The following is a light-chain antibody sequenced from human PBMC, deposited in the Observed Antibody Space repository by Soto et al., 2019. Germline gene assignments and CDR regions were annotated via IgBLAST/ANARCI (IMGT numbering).Light chain of an antibody. CDR3: QQYNSWPLT. J-gene: IGKJ4*01. Sequence: EIWMTQSPATLSVSPGERATLSCRASQRVRTNLAWYQQKPGQAPRLVIYDIFTRATGVPTRISGSGYGTELTITISSMQSEDFEVYYCQQYNSWPLTFGGGTKVDIK. CDR1: QRVRTN. V-gene: IGKV3D-15*01. CDR2: DIF.